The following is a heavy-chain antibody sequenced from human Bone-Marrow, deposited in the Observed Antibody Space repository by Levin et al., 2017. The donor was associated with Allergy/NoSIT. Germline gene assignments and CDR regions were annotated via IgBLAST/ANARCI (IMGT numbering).Heavy chain of an antibody. D-gene: IGHD6-13*01. CDR2: IYYSGST. CDR1: GGSVSSGSYY. V-gene: IGHV4-61*01. CDR3: ARDQSSWPINYYYYYGMDV. J-gene: IGHJ6*02. Sequence: SETLSLTCTVSGGSVSSGSYYWSWIRQPPGKGLEWIGYIYYSGSTNYNPSLKSRVTISVDTSKNQFSLKLSSVTAAHTAVYYCARDQSSWPINYYYYYGMDVWGQGTTVTVSS.